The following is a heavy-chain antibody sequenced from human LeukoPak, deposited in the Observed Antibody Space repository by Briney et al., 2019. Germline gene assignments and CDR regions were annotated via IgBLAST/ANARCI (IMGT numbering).Heavy chain of an antibody. V-gene: IGHV1-8*03. D-gene: IGHD2-15*01. CDR1: GYTFTSYD. CDR3: ARGASRSFDY. Sequence: ASVKVSCKTSGYTFTSYDINWVRQATGQGLEWMGVMNTNSGNTGYAQRFRGRVTITRNTSISTAYMELSSLRSEDTAVYYCARGASRSFDYGGQGPLFTVSS. J-gene: IGHJ4*02. CDR2: MNTNSGNT.